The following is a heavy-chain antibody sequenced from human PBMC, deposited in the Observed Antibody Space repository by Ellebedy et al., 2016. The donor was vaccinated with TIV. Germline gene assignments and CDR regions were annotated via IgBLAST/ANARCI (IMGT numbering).Heavy chain of an antibody. CDR2: TWHRPST. V-gene: IGHV4-61*01. CDR3: ARGGYCSSTSCPGLNWFDP. J-gene: IGHJ5*02. D-gene: IGHD2-2*01. Sequence: SETLSLXXTVPGGSVGSANDHWSWIRQPTGKGPEWLGSTWHRPSTQYNPSLKSRVTISVDTSKKQFSLKLSSVTAADTAVYYCARGGYCSSTSCPGLNWFDPWGQGTLVTVSS. CDR1: GGSVGSANDH.